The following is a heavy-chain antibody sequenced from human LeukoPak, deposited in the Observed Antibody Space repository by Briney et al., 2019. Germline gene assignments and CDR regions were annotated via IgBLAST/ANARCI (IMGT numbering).Heavy chain of an antibody. CDR3: AKGERGYYGSGTGAFDI. Sequence: VGSLRLSCAASGFTFSSYGMHWVRQAPGKGLEWVVFIRYDGSNKYYADSVKGRFTISRDNSKNTLYLQMNSLRAEDTAVYYCAKGERGYYGSGTGAFDIWGQGTMVTVSS. CDR1: GFTFSSYG. J-gene: IGHJ3*02. V-gene: IGHV3-30*02. D-gene: IGHD3-10*01. CDR2: IRYDGSNK.